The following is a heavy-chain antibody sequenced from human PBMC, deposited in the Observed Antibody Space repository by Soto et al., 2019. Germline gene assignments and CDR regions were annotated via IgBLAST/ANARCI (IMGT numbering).Heavy chain of an antibody. CDR1: RFTFSSYG. CDR2: ISYDGSNK. V-gene: IGHV3-30*03. Sequence: GGSLRLSCAASRFTFSSYGMHWVRQAPGKGLEWVAAISYDGSNKNYADSVKGRFTISRDNGKNSLFLQMNSLRDEDTAVYYCARVVVVIPPGYYYAMDVWGQGTTVTVS. CDR3: ARVVVVIPPGYYYAMDV. D-gene: IGHD3-22*01. J-gene: IGHJ6*02.